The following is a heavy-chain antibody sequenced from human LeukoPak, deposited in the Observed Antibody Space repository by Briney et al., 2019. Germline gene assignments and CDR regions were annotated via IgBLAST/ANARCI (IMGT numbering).Heavy chain of an antibody. CDR3: ARSPRGYSGYAPFDP. D-gene: IGHD5-12*01. CDR2: IYTSGST. Sequence: SETLSLTGTVSGGSISSHYWSWIRQPPGKGLEWIGYIYTSGSTNYNPSLKSRVTISVDTSKNQFSLKLSSVTAADTAVYYCARSPRGYSGYAPFDPWGQGTLVTVSS. J-gene: IGHJ5*02. V-gene: IGHV4-4*08. CDR1: GGSISSHY.